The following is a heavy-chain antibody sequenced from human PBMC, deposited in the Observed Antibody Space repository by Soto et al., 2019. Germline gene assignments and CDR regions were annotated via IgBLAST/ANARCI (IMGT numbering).Heavy chain of an antibody. J-gene: IGHJ4*02. CDR1: GGSFSGYY. Sequence: PSETLSLTCAVYGGSFSGYYWSWIRQPPGKGLEWIGEINHSGSTNYNPSLKSRVTISVDTSKNQFSLKLSSVTAEDTAVYYCVRGDNWNDEASDYWGQGTLVTVSS. V-gene: IGHV4-34*01. CDR2: INHSGST. CDR3: VRGDNWNDEASDY. D-gene: IGHD1-1*01.